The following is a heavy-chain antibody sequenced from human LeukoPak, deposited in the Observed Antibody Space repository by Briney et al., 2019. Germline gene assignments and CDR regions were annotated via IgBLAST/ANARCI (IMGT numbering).Heavy chain of an antibody. Sequence: PSETLSLTCTVSGGSISSYYWSWLRQPLGKGLEWIGYISYSGSTNYNPSLKSRVTISVDTSKNQFSLKLSSVTAADTAVYYCAKYVWGSYPTFEDYWGQGTLVTVSS. V-gene: IGHV4-59*01. J-gene: IGHJ4*02. D-gene: IGHD3-16*02. CDR3: AKYVWGSYPTFEDY. CDR2: ISYSGST. CDR1: GGSISSYY.